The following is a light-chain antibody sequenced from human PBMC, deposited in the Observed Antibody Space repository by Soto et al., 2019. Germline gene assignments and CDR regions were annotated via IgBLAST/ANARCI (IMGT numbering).Light chain of an antibody. J-gene: IGKJ1*01. CDR2: KAT. Sequence: DIQMTQSPSTLSAFVGDRVTISCRASQSISGWLAWYQQKPGKAPKLLIYKATSLETGVPSRFSGSGSGTEFTLTSSSLQPDDSATYYCQQYSTKSWTFGPGTKLEIK. CDR3: QQYSTKSWT. CDR1: QSISGW. V-gene: IGKV1-5*03.